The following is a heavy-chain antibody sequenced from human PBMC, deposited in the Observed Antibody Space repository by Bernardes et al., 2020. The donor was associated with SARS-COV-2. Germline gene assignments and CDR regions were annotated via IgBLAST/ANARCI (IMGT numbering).Heavy chain of an antibody. CDR2: INHSGST. J-gene: IGHJ4*02. CDR3: AREGSYSGTMVRGVITS. V-gene: IGHV4-34*01. Sequence: SETLSLTCAVYGGSFSGYYWSWIRQPPGKGLEWIGEINHSGSTNYNPSLKSRVTISVDTSKNQFSLKLSSVTAADTAVYYCAREGSYSGTMVRGVITSWGQGTLVTVSS. D-gene: IGHD3-10*01. CDR1: GGSFSGYY.